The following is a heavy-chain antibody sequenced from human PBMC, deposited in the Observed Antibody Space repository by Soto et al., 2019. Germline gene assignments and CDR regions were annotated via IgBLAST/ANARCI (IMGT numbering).Heavy chain of an antibody. V-gene: IGHV1-18*01. J-gene: IGHJ3*02. CDR2: ISAYNGNT. CDR1: GYTFTSYG. CDR3: ASNIVATIGPGAFDI. Sequence: ASVKVSCKASGYTFTSYGISWVRQAPGQGLEWMGWISAYNGNTSYAQKLQGRVTMTRDTSTSTVYMELCSLRSEDTAVYYCASNIVATIGPGAFDIWGQGTMVTVSS. D-gene: IGHD5-12*01.